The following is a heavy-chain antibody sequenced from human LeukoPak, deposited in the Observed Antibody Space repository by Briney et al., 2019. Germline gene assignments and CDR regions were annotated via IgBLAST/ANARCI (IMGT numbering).Heavy chain of an antibody. V-gene: IGHV3-7*05. J-gene: IGHJ5*02. CDR3: ARVCLNTYALRS. Sequence: PGGSLRLSCAASGFTFSSYWMTWVRQAPGKGLEWVANINQDGSEKNYVDSLKGRFTISRDNDKNSLYLQMNSLRAEDTAAYYCARVCLNTYALRSWGQGTLVTVSS. D-gene: IGHD3-16*01. CDR2: INQDGSEK. CDR1: GFTFSSYW.